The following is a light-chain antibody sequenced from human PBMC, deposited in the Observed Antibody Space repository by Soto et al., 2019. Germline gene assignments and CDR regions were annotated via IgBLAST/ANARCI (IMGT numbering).Light chain of an antibody. CDR1: SSDVGDYNY. J-gene: IGLJ2*01. Sequence: QSALTQPASVSGSPGQSITISCTATSSDVGDYNYVSWYQHHPGKAPKLMIYDVTNRPSGVSTRFSGSKSGNTASLTISGLQAEDEADYYCISYTSSSNLEVVFGGVTKLTVL. V-gene: IGLV2-14*03. CDR2: DVT. CDR3: ISYTSSSNLEVV.